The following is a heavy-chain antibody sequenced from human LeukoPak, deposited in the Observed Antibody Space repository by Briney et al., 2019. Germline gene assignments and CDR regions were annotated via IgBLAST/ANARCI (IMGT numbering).Heavy chain of an antibody. D-gene: IGHD3-22*01. CDR1: GGSISSYY. CDR2: IYHSGST. CDR3: ASLTYYYDSSGYRVPIDY. J-gene: IGHJ4*02. Sequence: SETLSLTCTVSGGSISSYYWSWIRQPPGKGLEWIGYIYHSGSTNYNPSLKSRVTISVDTSKNQFSLKLSSVTAADTAVYYCASLTYYYDSSGYRVPIDYWGQGTLVTVSS. V-gene: IGHV4-59*08.